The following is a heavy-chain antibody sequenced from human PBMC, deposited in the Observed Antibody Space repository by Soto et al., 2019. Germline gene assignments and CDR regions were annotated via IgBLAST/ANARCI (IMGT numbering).Heavy chain of an antibody. CDR2: IWYDGSNK. CDR3: ANVHYYESRGYLSTSYY. CDR1: GFTFSSYG. Sequence: GGSLRLSCAASGFTFSSYGMHWVRQAPGKGLEWVAVIWYDGSNKYYADSVKGRFTISRDNSKNTLYLQMSSLRAEDTALYYCANVHYYESRGYLSTSYYWGQGSL. D-gene: IGHD3-22*01. V-gene: IGHV3-33*06. J-gene: IGHJ4*02.